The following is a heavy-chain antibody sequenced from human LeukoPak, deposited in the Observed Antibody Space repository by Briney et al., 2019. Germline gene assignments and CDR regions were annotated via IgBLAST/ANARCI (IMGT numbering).Heavy chain of an antibody. CDR3: ARGGSPPEALGDAFDI. Sequence: GGSLRLSCAASGFTFSSYWMHWVRQAPGKGLVWVSRIKSDGSTTGYADSVKGRFTISRDNAKNTLYLQMNSLRAEDTAVYYCARGGSPPEALGDAFDIWGQGAMVTVSS. D-gene: IGHD1-26*01. V-gene: IGHV3-74*01. CDR2: IKSDGSTT. CDR1: GFTFSSYW. J-gene: IGHJ3*02.